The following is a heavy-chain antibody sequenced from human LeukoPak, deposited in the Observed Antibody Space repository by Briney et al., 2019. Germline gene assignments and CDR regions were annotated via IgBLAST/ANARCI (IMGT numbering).Heavy chain of an antibody. J-gene: IGHJ4*02. CDR2: ISSSSDFI. CDR1: GFTFSSYS. Sequence: GGSLRLSCAASGFTFSSYSMNWVRQAPGKGLEWVSYISSSSDFIYYADSVKGRFTISRDNAKNSLYLQMNSLRAEDTAVYFCARDLAYALFDYWGQGTLVTVFS. D-gene: IGHD3-16*01. V-gene: IGHV3-48*01. CDR3: ARDLAYALFDY.